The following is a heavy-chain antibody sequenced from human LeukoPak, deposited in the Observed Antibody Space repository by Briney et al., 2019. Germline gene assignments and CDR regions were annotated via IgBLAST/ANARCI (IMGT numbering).Heavy chain of an antibody. CDR3: ARDYGSRSFDY. J-gene: IGHJ4*02. Sequence: GGSLRLSCAASGFTFSSYEMNWVRQAPGKGLEWVSYISSSGSTIYYADSVKGRFTISRDNSKNTLYLQMNSLRAEDTAVYYCARDYGSRSFDYWGQGTLVTVSS. CDR2: ISSSGSTI. D-gene: IGHD3-10*01. CDR1: GFTFSSYE. V-gene: IGHV3-48*03.